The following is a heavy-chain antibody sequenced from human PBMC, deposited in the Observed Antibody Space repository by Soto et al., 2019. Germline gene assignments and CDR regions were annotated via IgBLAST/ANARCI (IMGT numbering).Heavy chain of an antibody. CDR2: ISYDGINK. CDR1: GFTFRSYS. Sequence: PGGSLRLSCAASGFTFRSYSMNWVHQAPGKGLEWVAVISYDGINKYYADSVKGRFTISRDNSKNTLYLQMNSLRAEDTAVYYCAKLGDWNDEDYWGQGTLVTVSS. CDR3: AKLGDWNDEDY. D-gene: IGHD1-1*01. V-gene: IGHV3-30*18. J-gene: IGHJ4*02.